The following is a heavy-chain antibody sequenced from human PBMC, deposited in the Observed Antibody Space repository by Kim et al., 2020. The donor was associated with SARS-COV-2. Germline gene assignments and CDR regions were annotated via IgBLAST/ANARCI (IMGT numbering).Heavy chain of an antibody. J-gene: IGHJ4*02. Sequence: NKYYADPVKSRFTSSRGNSKNTVNLQMNSLRAEDAAVFYCARDSGWYFDYWGQGTLVTVSS. CDR2: NK. CDR3: ARDSGWYFDY. D-gene: IGHD6-19*01. V-gene: IGHV3-33*01.